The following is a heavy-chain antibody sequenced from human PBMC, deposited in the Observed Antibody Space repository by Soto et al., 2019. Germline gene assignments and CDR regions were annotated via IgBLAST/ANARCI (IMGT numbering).Heavy chain of an antibody. J-gene: IGHJ4*02. CDR3: ARAYRVVPHRLIDY. V-gene: IGHV3-33*01. Sequence: QVQLVESGGGVVQPGRSLRLSCAASGFTFSSYGMHWVRQAPGTGLEWVAVIWDDGSNKYYADSVKGRFPISRDNSKNPLYRQINRLRAEATAVDKGARAYRVVPHRLIDYWGRGTLVTVYS. CDR1: GFTFSSYG. CDR2: IWDDGSNK. D-gene: IGHD2-2*01.